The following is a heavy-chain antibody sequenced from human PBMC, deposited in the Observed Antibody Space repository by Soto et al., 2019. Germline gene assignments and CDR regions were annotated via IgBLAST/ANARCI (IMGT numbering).Heavy chain of an antibody. D-gene: IGHD2-15*01. CDR2: IIPIFGTA. Sequence: ASLKVSCKASGGTFSSYAISWVRQAPGQGLEWMGGIIPIFGTANYAQKFQGRVTITADESTSTAYMELSSLRSEDTAVYYCARDRVVVAAHYYYYGMDVWGQGTTVTVSS. V-gene: IGHV1-69*13. CDR3: ARDRVVVAAHYYYYGMDV. J-gene: IGHJ6*02. CDR1: GGTFSSYA.